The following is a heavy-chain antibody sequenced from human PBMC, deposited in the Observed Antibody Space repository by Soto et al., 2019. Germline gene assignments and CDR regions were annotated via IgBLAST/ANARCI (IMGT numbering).Heavy chain of an antibody. D-gene: IGHD4-4*01. CDR3: ARDDYSNRYYYYYYYMDV. J-gene: IGHJ6*03. Sequence: PGGSLRLSCAASGFTFSDYYMSWIRQAPGKGLEWVSYISSSGSTIYYADSVKGRFTISRDNAKNSLYLQMNSLRAEDTAVYYCARDDYSNRYYYYYYYMDVWGKGTTVTVSS. CDR1: GFTFSDYY. V-gene: IGHV3-11*01. CDR2: ISSSGSTI.